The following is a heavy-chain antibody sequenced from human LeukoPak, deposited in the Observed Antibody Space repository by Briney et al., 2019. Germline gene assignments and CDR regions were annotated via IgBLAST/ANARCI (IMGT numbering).Heavy chain of an antibody. J-gene: IGHJ4*02. CDR3: AGGLDGYNLPDY. V-gene: IGHV3-30*03. Sequence: GGSLRLSCAASGFTFSSYGMHWVRQAPGKGLEWVAVISYDGSNKYYADSVKGRFTISRDNSKNTLYLQMNSLKASDTAMYYCAGGLDGYNLPDYWGQGTLVTVSS. CDR2: ISYDGSNK. CDR1: GFTFSSYG. D-gene: IGHD5-12*01.